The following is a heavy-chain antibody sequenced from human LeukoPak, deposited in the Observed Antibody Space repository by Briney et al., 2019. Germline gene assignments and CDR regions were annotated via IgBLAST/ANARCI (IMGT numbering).Heavy chain of an antibody. J-gene: IGHJ6*02. D-gene: IGHD3-10*01. V-gene: IGHV1-58*01. CDR1: GFTNTNSS. Sequence: GTSVKVSCKASGFTNTNSSVQWVRQARGQRPEWIGWIVVGTGKTNYAQRLQERVTITRDMSTGTVDMELSSLRSEDTAVYYCAATSIRMVQRIIYHGKDVWGQGTTVTVSS. CDR3: AATSIRMVQRIIYHGKDV. CDR2: IVVGTGKT.